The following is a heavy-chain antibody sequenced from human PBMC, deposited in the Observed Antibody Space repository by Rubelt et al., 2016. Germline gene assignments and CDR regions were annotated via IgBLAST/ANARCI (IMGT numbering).Heavy chain of an antibody. D-gene: IGHD3-22*01. V-gene: IGHV1-3*01. Sequence: QVQLVQSGSELKKPGASVKVSCKASGYTFTSYAMHWVRQAPGQRLEWMGWINAGNGNTKYSQKFQGRVTITRDTSTSTAYMELRSLRSDDTAVYYCASDADYYDSSGYYPYWGQGTLVTVSS. CDR1: GYTFTSYA. CDR3: ASDADYYDSSGYYPY. J-gene: IGHJ4*02. CDR2: INAGNGNT.